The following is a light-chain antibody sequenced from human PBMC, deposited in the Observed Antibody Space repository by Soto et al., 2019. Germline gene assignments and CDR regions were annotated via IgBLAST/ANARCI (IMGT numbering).Light chain of an antibody. J-gene: IGKJ1*01. CDR2: SVS. CDR1: GDVDEY. CDR3: LQGYSLWT. V-gene: IGKV1-39*01. Sequence: DIQMTQSPSSVSASVGDRVTITCRASGDVDEYVSWYQQKPGKAPRLLLYSVSSLHDGVPSRFSGSGSGTLFTLTINNLQPGDFATYYCLQGYSLWTFGQGTKVDIK.